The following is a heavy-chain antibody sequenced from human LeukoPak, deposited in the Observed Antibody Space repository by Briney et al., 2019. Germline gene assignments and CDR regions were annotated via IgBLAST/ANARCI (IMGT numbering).Heavy chain of an antibody. CDR1: GFTFSFYA. Sequence: GGSLRLSCAASGFTFSFYAMSWVRQAPGRGLEWVSIISGSGDITLYGDSVKGRFTISRDNSKNTLYLQMNSLRAEDTAVYYCAKDGRRSRNWLTHWFDPWGQGTLVTVSS. D-gene: IGHD3-16*01. CDR2: ISGSGDIT. J-gene: IGHJ5*02. V-gene: IGHV3-23*01. CDR3: AKDGRRSRNWLTHWFDP.